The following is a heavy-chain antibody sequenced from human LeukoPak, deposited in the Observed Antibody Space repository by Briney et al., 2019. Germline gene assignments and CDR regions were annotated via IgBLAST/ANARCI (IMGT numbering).Heavy chain of an antibody. J-gene: IGHJ4*02. D-gene: IGHD6-13*01. CDR1: GFTFSSYT. CDR3: AKDQKSIAATGYDY. Sequence: GGSLRLSCAASGFTFSSYTMNWVRQAPGKGLEWVSSVTSSSNYIYYADSVKGRFTISRDNSKNTLFLQMNSLRADDTAVYFCAKDQKSIAATGYDYWGQGTLVTVSS. CDR2: VTSSSNYI. V-gene: IGHV3-21*04.